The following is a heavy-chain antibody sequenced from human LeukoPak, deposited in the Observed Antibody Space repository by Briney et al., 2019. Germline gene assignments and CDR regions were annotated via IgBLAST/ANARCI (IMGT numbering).Heavy chain of an antibody. V-gene: IGHV3-49*04. CDR3: TKTVGSGYSYNVLLPDY. Sequence: GESLRLSCSGSGFTFGDYAMSWVRQAPGKGLEWVGFIRSKPYGGTSEYAASVKGRFTISRDDSTSIAYLQMNSLKTEDTAVYYCTKTVGSGYSYNVLLPDYWGQGTLVTVSS. D-gene: IGHD3-10*01. CDR1: GFTFGDYA. CDR2: IRSKPYGGTS. J-gene: IGHJ4*02.